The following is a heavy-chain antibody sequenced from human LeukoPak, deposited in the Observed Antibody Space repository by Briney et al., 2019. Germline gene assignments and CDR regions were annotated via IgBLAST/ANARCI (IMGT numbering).Heavy chain of an antibody. CDR2: IDWDDDK. Sequence: LRLSCAASGFTFSSYAMSWVRQAPGKALEWLARIDWDDDKYYSTSLKTRLTISKDTSKNQVVLTMTNMDPVDTATYYCARIAGSSGWFPDWYFDLWGRGILVTVSS. V-gene: IGHV2-70*11. CDR3: ARIAGSSGWFPDWYFDL. D-gene: IGHD6-19*01. CDR1: GFTFSSYAM. J-gene: IGHJ2*01.